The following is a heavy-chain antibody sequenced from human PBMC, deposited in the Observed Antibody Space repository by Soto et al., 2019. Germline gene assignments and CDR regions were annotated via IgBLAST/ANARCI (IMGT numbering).Heavy chain of an antibody. Sequence: SETLSLTCAIYVGSFSGYYWSWIRQPPGKGLEWIGEINHSGSTNYNPSLKSRVTISVDTSKNQFSLKLSSVTAADTAVYYCARGTTGKVDYWGQGTLVTVSS. CDR1: VGSFSGYY. CDR2: INHSGST. D-gene: IGHD1-1*01. J-gene: IGHJ4*02. V-gene: IGHV4-34*01. CDR3: ARGTTGKVDY.